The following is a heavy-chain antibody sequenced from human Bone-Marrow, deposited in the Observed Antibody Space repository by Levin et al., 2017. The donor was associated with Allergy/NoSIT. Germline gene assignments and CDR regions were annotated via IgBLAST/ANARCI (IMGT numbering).Heavy chain of an antibody. V-gene: IGHV3-30-3*01. Sequence: GGSLRLSCAASGFTFSSYAMHWVRQAPGKGLEWVAVISYDGSNKYYADSVKGRFTISRDNSKNTLYLQMNSLRAEDTAVYYCAREKYSSGWYDYWGQGTLVTVSS. CDR1: GFTFSSYA. J-gene: IGHJ4*02. CDR3: AREKYSSGWYDY. CDR2: ISYDGSNK. D-gene: IGHD6-19*01.